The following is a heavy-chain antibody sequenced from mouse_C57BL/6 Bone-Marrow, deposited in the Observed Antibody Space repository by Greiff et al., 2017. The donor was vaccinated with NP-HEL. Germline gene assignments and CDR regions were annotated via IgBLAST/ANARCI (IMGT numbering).Heavy chain of an antibody. CDR3: ARPYDYGDY. J-gene: IGHJ2*01. V-gene: IGHV5-6*02. D-gene: IGHD2-4*01. Sequence: DVKLVESGGDLVKPGGSLKLSCAASGFTFSSYGMSWVRQTPDKRLEWVATISSGGSYTYYPDSVKGRFTISRDNAKNTLYLQMSSLKSEDTAMYYCARPYDYGDYWGQGTTLTVSS. CDR1: GFTFSSYG. CDR2: ISSGGSYT.